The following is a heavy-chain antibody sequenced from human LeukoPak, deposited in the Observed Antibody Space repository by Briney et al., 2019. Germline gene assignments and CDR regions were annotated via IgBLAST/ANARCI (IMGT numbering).Heavy chain of an antibody. CDR2: ISGSGGST. D-gene: IGHD1-26*01. J-gene: IGHJ4*02. Sequence: GGSLRLSCAASGFTFSSYAMSWVRQAPGKGLEWVSAISGSGGSTYYADSVKGRFTISRDNSKNTLYLQMNSLRAEDTAVYYCALPPSGRTLYHFDYWGQGTLVTVSS. V-gene: IGHV3-23*01. CDR3: ALPPSGRTLYHFDY. CDR1: GFTFSSYA.